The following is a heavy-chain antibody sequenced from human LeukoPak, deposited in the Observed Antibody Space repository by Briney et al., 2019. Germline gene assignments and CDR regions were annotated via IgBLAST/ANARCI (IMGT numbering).Heavy chain of an antibody. J-gene: IGHJ4*02. CDR2: IYYSGST. V-gene: IGHV4-59*01. D-gene: IGHD6-13*01. Sequence: PSETLSLTCTVSGAPTSVYNWSGFRRPPGRGLEWIGYIYYSGSTNYNPSLKSRVTISVDTSKNQFSLKLSSVTAADTAVYYCARVVAAAGILFDYWGQGTLVTVSS. CDR3: ARVVAAAGILFDY. CDR1: GAPTSVYN.